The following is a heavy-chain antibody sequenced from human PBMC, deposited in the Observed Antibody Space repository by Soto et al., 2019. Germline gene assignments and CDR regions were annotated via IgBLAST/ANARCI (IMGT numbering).Heavy chain of an antibody. D-gene: IGHD5-12*01. J-gene: IGHJ4*02. Sequence: SETLSLTCTVSGDSINNYYCSWIRLPAGKGLEWIGRIYSNGNTYYNPSLKSRVSMSVDTSKNQFSLILTTVTAADTAVYYCARGGAVATTAHFDHWGQGTLVTVSS. CDR3: ARGGAVATTAHFDH. CDR2: IYSNGNT. CDR1: GDSINNYY. V-gene: IGHV4-4*07.